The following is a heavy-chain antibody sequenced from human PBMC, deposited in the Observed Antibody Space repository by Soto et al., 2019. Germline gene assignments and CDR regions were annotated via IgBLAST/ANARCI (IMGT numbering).Heavy chain of an antibody. V-gene: IGHV1-18*04. CDR1: GYTFFSNG. J-gene: IGHJ5*02. CDR3: EREGARLWYFDP. Sequence: ASVKVSCKASGYTFFSNGISWVRQAPGQGLEWMGWISPYNGNTDYAQNFQGRVTMTTDTSTTTAYMELRSLRFDDTAVYYCEREGARLWYFDPWGQGTLVTVSS. D-gene: IGHD3-10*01. CDR2: ISPYNGNT.